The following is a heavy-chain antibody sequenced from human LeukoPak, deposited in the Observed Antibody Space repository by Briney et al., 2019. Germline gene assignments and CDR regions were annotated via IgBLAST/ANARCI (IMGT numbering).Heavy chain of an antibody. D-gene: IGHD5-18*01. J-gene: IGHJ3*02. CDR2: IYPGDSDT. CDR1: GYSFTNYW. V-gene: IGHV5-51*01. CDR3: ARPRSRGYRDAFDI. Sequence: GESLKISCKGSGYSFTNYWIAWVRHMPGKGLEWMGIIYPGDSDTRYSPSFQGQVTISADKSITTAYLQSSSLKASDTAMYYYARPRSRGYRDAFDIWGQGTMVTVSS.